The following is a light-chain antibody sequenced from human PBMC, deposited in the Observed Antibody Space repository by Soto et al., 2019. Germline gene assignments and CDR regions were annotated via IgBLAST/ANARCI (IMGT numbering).Light chain of an antibody. J-gene: IGKJ1*01. CDR2: GAS. CDR3: QQYGSSPWT. CDR1: QSVTTQ. V-gene: IGKV3-20*01. Sequence: EIVMTQSPGTLSLSPGDTATLSCRASQSVTTQLAWYQQKPGQAPRLLIYGASSRATGIPDRFSGSGSGTDFTLTISRLEPEDFAVYYCQQYGSSPWTFGQGTKVDIK.